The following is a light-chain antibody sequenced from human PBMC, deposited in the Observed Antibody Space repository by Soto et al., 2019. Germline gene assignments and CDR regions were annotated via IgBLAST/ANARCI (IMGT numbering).Light chain of an antibody. CDR3: QHYGSTPWT. V-gene: IGKV3-20*01. J-gene: IGKJ1*01. Sequence: EIVLTQSPGTLSLSPGERGTLSCRASQSVCNRCLAWYQQKPGQAPRLLIFGASSRATGIPDTFSGSGSGTDFTLTISRLEPEDSAVYYCQHYGSTPWTFGQGTKVEI. CDR2: GAS. CDR1: QSVCNRC.